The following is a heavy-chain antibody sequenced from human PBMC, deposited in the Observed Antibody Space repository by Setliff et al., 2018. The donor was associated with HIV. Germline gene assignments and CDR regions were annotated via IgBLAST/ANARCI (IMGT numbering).Heavy chain of an antibody. D-gene: IGHD1-26*01. CDR2: ISYSGTT. V-gene: IGHV4-59*08. J-gene: IGHJ6*03. CDR1: GGSISTYY. Sequence: SETLSLTCTVSGGSISTYYWNWIRQPPGKGLEWIGYISYSGTTNYNPSPKSRVTISVDTSKNQFSLKVSSVTAADTAVYYCARRRPPPSGSYSKYYMDVWGKGTTVTVSS. CDR3: ARRRPPPSGSYSKYYMDV.